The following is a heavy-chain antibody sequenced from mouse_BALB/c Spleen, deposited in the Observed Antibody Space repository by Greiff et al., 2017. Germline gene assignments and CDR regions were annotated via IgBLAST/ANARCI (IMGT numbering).Heavy chain of an antibody. Sequence: VQLQQSGAELVRSGASVKLSCTASGFNIKDSYMHWVKQRPEQGLEWIGWIDPENGDTEYAPKFQGKATMTADTSSNTAYLQLSSLTSEDTAVYYCKCYDGAWFAYWGQGTLVTVSA. J-gene: IGHJ3*01. CDR3: KCYDGAWFAY. CDR2: IDPENGDT. CDR1: GFNIKDSY. D-gene: IGHD2-12*01. V-gene: IGHV14-4*02.